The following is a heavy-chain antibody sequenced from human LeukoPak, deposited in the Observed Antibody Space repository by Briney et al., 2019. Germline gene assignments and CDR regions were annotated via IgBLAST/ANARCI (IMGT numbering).Heavy chain of an antibody. CDR2: ISYDGSNK. CDR1: GFSFSSYG. D-gene: IGHD6-19*01. J-gene: IGHJ6*02. V-gene: IGHV3-30*18. CDR3: AKDRVAADYYYYGMDV. Sequence: GGSLRLSCAASGFSFSSYGMHWVRQAPGKGLERVTVISYDGSNKYYADSVKGRLTISRDNSKNTLYLQMNSLRAEDTAVYYCAKDRVAADYYYYGMDVWGQGTTVTVSS.